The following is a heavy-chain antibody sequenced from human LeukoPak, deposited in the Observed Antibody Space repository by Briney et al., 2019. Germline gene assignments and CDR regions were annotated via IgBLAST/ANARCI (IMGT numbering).Heavy chain of an antibody. CDR2: IYPGDSDT. D-gene: IGHD5-18*01. CDR3: ARRGYSYGQADY. J-gene: IGHJ4*02. Sequence: GASLQISCKGSGSIFTSYWIGWVRQLPGKGLEWMGIIYPGDSDTRYSPSLQGQVTISADKSISTAYLQWSSLKASDTAMYYCARRGYSYGQADYWGQGTLVTVSS. CDR1: GSIFTSYW. V-gene: IGHV5-51*01.